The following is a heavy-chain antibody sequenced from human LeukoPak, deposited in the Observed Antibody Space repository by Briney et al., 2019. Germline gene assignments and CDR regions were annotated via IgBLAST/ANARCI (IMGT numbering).Heavy chain of an antibody. J-gene: IGHJ3*01. Sequence: PGGSLRLSCVASGFTFSSYSMNWVRQAPGKGLEWVSYIRSSSDTIFYADSVKGRFTISRDNAKNSLYLQMNILRDEDTAVYYCARDRGIFDLWGQGTMVTVSS. D-gene: IGHD3-10*01. CDR3: ARDRGIFDL. CDR2: IRSSSDTI. V-gene: IGHV3-48*02. CDR1: GFTFSSYS.